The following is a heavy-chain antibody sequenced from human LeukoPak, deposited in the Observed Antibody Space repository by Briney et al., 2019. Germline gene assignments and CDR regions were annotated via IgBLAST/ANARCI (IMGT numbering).Heavy chain of an antibody. CDR2: HXYXXXX. CDR3: ARGRYYGDYIDY. V-gene: IGHV4-30-4*01. Sequence: SETLSLTCIVSGGSXXRGDYYWSWIRQAXXXXXXXXGXHXYXXXXXXXXXXXXRVDXSIDTFRNQFSLRLTSVTAADTAVYYXARGRYYGDYIDYWGQGALVTVSS. CDR1: GGSXXRGDYY. D-gene: IGHD4-17*01. J-gene: IGHJ4*02.